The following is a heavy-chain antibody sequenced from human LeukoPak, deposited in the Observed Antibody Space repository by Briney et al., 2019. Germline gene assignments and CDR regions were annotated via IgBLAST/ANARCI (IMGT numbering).Heavy chain of an antibody. D-gene: IGHD6-19*01. CDR2: INHSGST. Sequence: PSETLSLTCAVYGGSFSGYYWSWIRQPPGKGLEWIGEINHSGSTNYNPSLKSRVTISVDTSKNQFSLKLSSVTAADTAVYYCACGPYRDSSGWSFDYWGQGTLVTVSS. J-gene: IGHJ4*02. V-gene: IGHV4-34*01. CDR3: ACGPYRDSSGWSFDY. CDR1: GGSFSGYY.